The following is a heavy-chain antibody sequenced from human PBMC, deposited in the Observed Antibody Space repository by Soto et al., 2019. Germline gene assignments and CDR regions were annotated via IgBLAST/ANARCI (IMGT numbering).Heavy chain of an antibody. V-gene: IGHV4-30-2*01. D-gene: IGHD2-2*02. CDR1: GVSITTNGYS. CDR3: ATYTAFEKYYFDY. Sequence: SETLSLTCAVSGVSITTNGYSWSWIRQPPGKGLEWIGYIYPSGTIFYNPSLNSRVTISADTSNNQFSLKSTSVTAADTAVYFCATYTAFEKYYFDYWGRGTVATASS. J-gene: IGHJ4*02. CDR2: IYPSGTI.